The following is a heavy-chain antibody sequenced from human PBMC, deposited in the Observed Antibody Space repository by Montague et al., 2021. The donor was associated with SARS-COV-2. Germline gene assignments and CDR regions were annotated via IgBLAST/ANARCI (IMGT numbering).Heavy chain of an antibody. D-gene: IGHD2-2*01. V-gene: IGHV3-23*01. Sequence: SLRLSCAASGFTFNRYAMTWVRQAPGKGLEWVSSISGSGNNAFFADSVKGRFTISRDNSENTLYLQMNSLTAEDTAVYYCAKVLRRYQLLTDAFDIWGQGTMVTVSS. CDR3: AKVLRRYQLLTDAFDI. CDR1: GFTFNRYA. CDR2: ISGSGNNA. J-gene: IGHJ3*02.